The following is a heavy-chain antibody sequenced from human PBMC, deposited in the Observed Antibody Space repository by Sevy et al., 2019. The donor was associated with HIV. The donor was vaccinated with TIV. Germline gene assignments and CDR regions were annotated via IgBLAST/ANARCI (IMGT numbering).Heavy chain of an antibody. J-gene: IGHJ4*02. Sequence: GGSLRLSCAASGFTFSSYEMNWVRQAPGKGLEWVSHISSSGTTIYYADSVKGRFTISRDNAKNSLYLQMNSLRAEDTAVYYCARSMAGTTRGFDYWGQRTLVTVSS. CDR2: ISSSGTTI. CDR1: GFTFSSYE. D-gene: IGHD3-10*01. V-gene: IGHV3-48*03. CDR3: ARSMAGTTRGFDY.